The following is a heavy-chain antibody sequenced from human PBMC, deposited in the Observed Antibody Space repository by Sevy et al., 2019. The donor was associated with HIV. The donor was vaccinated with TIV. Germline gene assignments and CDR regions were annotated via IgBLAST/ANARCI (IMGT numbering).Heavy chain of an antibody. V-gene: IGHV3-23*01. Sequence: GGSLRLSCAASGFTFSSYAMSWVRQAPGKGLEWVSAISGRGGSTYYADSVKGRFTISRDNSKNTLYLQMNSLRAEDTAVYYCAKDREVLGANWFDPWGQGTLVTVSS. J-gene: IGHJ5*02. CDR3: AKDREVLGANWFDP. D-gene: IGHD3-16*01. CDR1: GFTFSSYA. CDR2: ISGRGGST.